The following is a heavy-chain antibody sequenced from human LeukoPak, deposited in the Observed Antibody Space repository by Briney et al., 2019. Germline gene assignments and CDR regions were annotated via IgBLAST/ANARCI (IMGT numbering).Heavy chain of an antibody. CDR2: IIPIFGTA. J-gene: IGHJ4*02. CDR3: ARDADYYGSGSPGTMVDC. Sequence: KISCKAAGGTFSSYAISWVRQAPGQGLEGMGGIIPIFGTANYAQKFQGRVTITTDESTSTAYMELSSLRSEDTAVYYSARDADYYGSGSPGTMVDCWGQGTLVTVSS. CDR1: GGTFSSYA. D-gene: IGHD3-10*01. V-gene: IGHV1-69*05.